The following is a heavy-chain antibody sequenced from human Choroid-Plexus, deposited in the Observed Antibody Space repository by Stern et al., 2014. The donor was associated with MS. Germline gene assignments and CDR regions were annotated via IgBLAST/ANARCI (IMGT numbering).Heavy chain of an antibody. CDR1: GFTFGSCA. D-gene: IGHD2/OR15-2a*01. J-gene: IGHJ5*02. CDR2: VIYDGSNK. CDR3: AKDRQYLTYFFDH. Sequence: VQLVESGGGVVQPGRPLRLSCVASGFTFGSCAMHWVRQAPGKGLGWVAGVIYDGSNKYYADSVKGRFTISRDNSQNTLYMQMSSLRPEDTAVYYCAKDRQYLTYFFDHWGQGSLVTVSS. V-gene: IGHV3-30*18.